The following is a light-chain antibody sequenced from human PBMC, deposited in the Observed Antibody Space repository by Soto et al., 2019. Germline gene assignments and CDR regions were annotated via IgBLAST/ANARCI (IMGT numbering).Light chain of an antibody. CDR3: QSELT. CDR1: QSISSW. CDR2: DAS. J-gene: IGKJ4*01. V-gene: IGKV1-5*01. Sequence: DIQMTQSPSTLSASVGDRVTITCRASQSISSWLAWYQQKPGKAPKLLIYDASGLESGVPSRFSGSGSGTEFTLTISSLQPDDFATYYCQSELTFGGGTKVEIK.